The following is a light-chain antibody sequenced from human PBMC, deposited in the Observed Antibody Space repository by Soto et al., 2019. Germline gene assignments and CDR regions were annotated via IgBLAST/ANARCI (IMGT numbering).Light chain of an antibody. CDR3: QHYNNWPFT. CDR2: GAS. CDR1: QSVSSS. J-gene: IGKJ2*01. Sequence: EMLMTQSPATLSVSPGERATLSCRASQSVSSSLAWYQQKPGQAPTLLIYGASARASGIPARFSGSGSGTEFTLTISSLQSEDFAVYYCQHYNNWPFTLGQGTKLEIK. V-gene: IGKV3-15*01.